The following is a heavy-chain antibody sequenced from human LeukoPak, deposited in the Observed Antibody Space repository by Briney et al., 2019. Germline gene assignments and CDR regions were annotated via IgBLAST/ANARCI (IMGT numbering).Heavy chain of an antibody. D-gene: IGHD3-9*01. CDR2: ISWNSGSI. Sequence: GGSLRLSCAASGFTFDDYAMHWVRQAPGKGLEWVSGISWNSGSIGYADSVKGRFTISRDNAKNSLYLQMNTLRVEDTAVYYCTRDLMDYDVSTGLHHYYMDVWGQGTTVTVSS. V-gene: IGHV3-9*01. J-gene: IGHJ6*02. CDR1: GFTFDDYA. CDR3: TRDLMDYDVSTGLHHYYMDV.